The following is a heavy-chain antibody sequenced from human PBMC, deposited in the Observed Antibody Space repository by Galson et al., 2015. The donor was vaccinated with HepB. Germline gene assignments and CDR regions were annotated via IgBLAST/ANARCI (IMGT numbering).Heavy chain of an antibody. CDR3: AKAIRKEWEPDWPDDAFDI. V-gene: IGHV3-30*18. D-gene: IGHD1-26*01. J-gene: IGHJ3*02. Sequence: SLRLSCAASGFTFSSYGMHWVRQAPGKGLEWVAVISYDGSNKYYADSVKGRFTISRDNSKNTLYLQMNSLRAEDTAVYYCAKAIRKEWEPDWPDDAFDIWGQGTMVTVSS. CDR2: ISYDGSNK. CDR1: GFTFSSYG.